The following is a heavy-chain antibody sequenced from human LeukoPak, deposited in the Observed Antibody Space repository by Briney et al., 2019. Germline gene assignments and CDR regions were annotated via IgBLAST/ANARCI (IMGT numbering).Heavy chain of an antibody. CDR2: ISGSGGST. J-gene: IGHJ4*02. CDR3: AKDGGYSYGYDY. V-gene: IGHV3-23*01. Sequence: GGSLRLSCAASGFTFSSYAMSWVRHAPGKGLEWVSAISGSGGSTYYADSVKGRFTISRDNSKNTLYLQMNSLRAEDTAVYYCAKDGGYSYGYDYWGQGTLITVSS. CDR1: GFTFSSYA. D-gene: IGHD5-18*01.